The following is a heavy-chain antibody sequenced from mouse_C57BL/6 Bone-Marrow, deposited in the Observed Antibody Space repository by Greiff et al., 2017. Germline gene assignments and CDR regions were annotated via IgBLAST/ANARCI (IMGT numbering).Heavy chain of an antibody. CDR3: ARSKVYYDYLVYAMDY. V-gene: IGHV1-76*01. J-gene: IGHJ4*01. D-gene: IGHD2-4*01. Sequence: QVHVKQSGAELVRPGASVKLSCKASGYTFTDYYINWVKQRPGQGLEWIARIYPGSGNTYYNEKFKGKATLTAEKSSSTAYMQLSSLTSEDSAVYFCARSKVYYDYLVYAMDYWGQGTSVTVSS. CDR2: IYPGSGNT. CDR1: GYTFTDYY.